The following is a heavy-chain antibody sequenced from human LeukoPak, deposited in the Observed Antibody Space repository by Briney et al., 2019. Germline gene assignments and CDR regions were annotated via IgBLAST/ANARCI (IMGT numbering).Heavy chain of an antibody. Sequence: GGSLRLSCAASGFTFSTYSMNWVRQAPGKGLEWVSSISSSSSYIYYADSVKGRFTISRDNAKNSLYLQMNSLRAEDTAVYYCARDSSSWGCHYWGQGTLVTVSS. J-gene: IGHJ4*02. CDR2: ISSSSSYI. CDR3: ARDSSSWGCHY. V-gene: IGHV3-21*01. D-gene: IGHD6-13*01. CDR1: GFTFSTYS.